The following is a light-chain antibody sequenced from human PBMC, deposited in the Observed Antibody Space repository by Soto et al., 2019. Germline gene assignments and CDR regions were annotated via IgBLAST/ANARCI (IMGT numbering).Light chain of an antibody. CDR1: SSNIGPTYD. CDR2: ANT. Sequence: QSVLTQPPSVSGAPGQRVTISCTGGSSNIGPTYDVHWYQQLPGTAPKLLIYANTNRPSGVPDRFSGSKSGTSASLAITGLQAEDEADYFCQSYDSSLSGYVFGTGTKLTVL. J-gene: IGLJ1*01. V-gene: IGLV1-40*01. CDR3: QSYDSSLSGYV.